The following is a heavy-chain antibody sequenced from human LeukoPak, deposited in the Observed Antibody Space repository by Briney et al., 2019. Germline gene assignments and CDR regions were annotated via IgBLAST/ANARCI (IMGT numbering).Heavy chain of an antibody. Sequence: GGSLRLSCAASGFTFSSYSMNWVRQAPGKGLEWVSSISSSSSYISYADSVKGRFTISRDNAKNSLYLQMNSLRAEDTAVYYCARDQCSSTNCYGTNWFDPWGQGTLVTVSS. J-gene: IGHJ5*02. CDR1: GFTFSSYS. V-gene: IGHV3-21*01. CDR3: ARDQCSSTNCYGTNWFDP. D-gene: IGHD2-2*01. CDR2: ISSSSSYI.